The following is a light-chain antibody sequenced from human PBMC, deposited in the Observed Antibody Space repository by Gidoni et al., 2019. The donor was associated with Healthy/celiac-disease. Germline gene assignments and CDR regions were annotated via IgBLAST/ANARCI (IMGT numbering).Light chain of an antibody. CDR3: QQYDNLPLT. CDR1: QDISNY. CDR2: DAS. V-gene: IGKV1-33*01. Sequence: IQMTQYPSPLSASVGDRVTTTCQASQDISNYLHWYQQKPGKAPKLLIYDASNLETGVPSRFSGSGSGTDFTFTISSLQPEDIATYYCQQYDNLPLTFGGGTKVEIK. J-gene: IGKJ4*01.